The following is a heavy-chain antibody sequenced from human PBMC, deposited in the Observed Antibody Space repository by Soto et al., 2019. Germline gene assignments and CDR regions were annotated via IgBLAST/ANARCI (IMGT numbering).Heavy chain of an antibody. Sequence: QVQLVESGGGLVKPGGSLRLSCAASGFTFSDYYKSWIRQAPGKGLEWVSYISSSGSTIYYADSVKGRFTISRDNAKKSLYLQMNSLRAENTAVYYCARMNAPVLMVYAKEYYYYMDVWGKGTTVTVAS. D-gene: IGHD2-8*01. J-gene: IGHJ6*03. CDR1: GFTFSDYY. V-gene: IGHV3-11*01. CDR2: ISSSGSTI. CDR3: ARMNAPVLMVYAKEYYYYMDV.